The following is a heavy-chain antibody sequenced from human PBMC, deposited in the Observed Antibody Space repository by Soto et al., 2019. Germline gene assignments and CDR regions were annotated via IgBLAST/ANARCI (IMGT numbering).Heavy chain of an antibody. CDR2: ISGSGGST. J-gene: IGHJ4*02. CDR3: AKGTEVAYYDILTGYYREYYFDY. V-gene: IGHV3-23*01. CDR1: GFTFRSYA. Sequence: GGSLRLSCAASGFTFRSYAMSWVRQAPGKGLEWVSAISGSGGSTYYADSVKGRFTISRDNSKNTLYLQMNSLRAEDTAVYYCAKGTEVAYYDILTGYYREYYFDYWGQGTLVTVSS. D-gene: IGHD3-9*01.